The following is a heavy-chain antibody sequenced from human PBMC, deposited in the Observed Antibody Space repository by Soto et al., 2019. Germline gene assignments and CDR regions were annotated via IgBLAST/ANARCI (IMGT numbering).Heavy chain of an antibody. CDR2: ISGSGGST. V-gene: IGHV3-23*01. CDR1: GFTFSSYA. Sequence: PGGSLRLSCAASGFTFSSYAMSWVRQAPGKGLEWVSAISGSGGSTYYADSVKGRFTISRDNPKNTLYLQMNSLRAEDTAVYYFAKTTIFGVVIIKGYITDYWGQGTLVTVSS. CDR3: AKTTIFGVVIIKGYITDY. D-gene: IGHD3-3*01. J-gene: IGHJ4*02.